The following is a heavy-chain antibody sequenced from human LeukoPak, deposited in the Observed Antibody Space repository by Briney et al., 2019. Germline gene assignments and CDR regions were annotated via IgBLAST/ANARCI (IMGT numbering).Heavy chain of an antibody. Sequence: PSETLSLTCTVSGDSISSGSYYWSWIRQPAGKGLEWIGRIHTSGGTNYNPSLKSRVTISADTSKNQFSLKLSSVTAADTAVYYCARGVTYYYDSSGYLYWGQGTLVTVSS. CDR1: GDSISSGSYY. J-gene: IGHJ4*02. V-gene: IGHV4-61*02. D-gene: IGHD3-22*01. CDR3: ARGVTYYYDSSGYLY. CDR2: IHTSGGT.